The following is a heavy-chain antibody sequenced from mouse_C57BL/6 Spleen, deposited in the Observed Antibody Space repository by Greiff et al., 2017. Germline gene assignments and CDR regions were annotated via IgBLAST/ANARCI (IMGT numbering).Heavy chain of an antibody. CDR3: ARGVYYGNYEGYFDV. D-gene: IGHD2-1*01. Sequence: QVHVKQPGAELVKPGASVKLSCKASGYTFTSYWMHWVKQRPGQGLEWIGMIHPNSGSTNYNEKFKSKATLTVDKSSSTAYMQLSSLTSEDSAVYYCARGVYYGNYEGYFDVWGTGTTVTVSS. CDR2: IHPNSGST. V-gene: IGHV1-64*01. CDR1: GYTFTSYW. J-gene: IGHJ1*03.